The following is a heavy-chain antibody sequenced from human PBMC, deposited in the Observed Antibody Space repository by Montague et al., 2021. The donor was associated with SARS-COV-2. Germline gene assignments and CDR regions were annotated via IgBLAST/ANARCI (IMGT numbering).Heavy chain of an antibody. Sequence: SETLSLTGTVAGGFISSSSYYWGWIRQPPGKGLEWVGSIYYSGXTXYXXXXKXRVTLSVDTSKNQFSLKLSSVTAADTAVYYCARVGRQQLVRLSGMDVWGQGTTVTVSS. CDR2: IYYSGXT. CDR1: GGFISSSSYY. D-gene: IGHD6-13*01. V-gene: IGHV4-39*07. J-gene: IGHJ6*02. CDR3: ARVGRQQLVRLSGMDV.